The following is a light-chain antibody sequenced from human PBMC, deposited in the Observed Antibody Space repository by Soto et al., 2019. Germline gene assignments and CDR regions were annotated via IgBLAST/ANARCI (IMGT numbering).Light chain of an antibody. Sequence: EIVLTQSPGTLSLSPGERATLSCRASQSVKNNYLAWYQQKPGQAPRLLIYGAASRATGIPDRFSGSGSGTDFTLTISRLEPEDFAVYHCQHYAESATFGQGTRLELK. CDR1: QSVKNNY. CDR3: QHYAESAT. V-gene: IGKV3-20*01. J-gene: IGKJ5*01. CDR2: GAA.